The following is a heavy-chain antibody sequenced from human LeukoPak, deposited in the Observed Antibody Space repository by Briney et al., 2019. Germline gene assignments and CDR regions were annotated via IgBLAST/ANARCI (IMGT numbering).Heavy chain of an antibody. V-gene: IGHV3-15*01. D-gene: IGHD3-16*02. CDR1: GFTFSNAW. Sequence: PGGXLRLSCAASGFTFSNAWMRWVRQAPGKGVEWVGRIKRKTDGGTTDYAAQGKGKFTITREERKKKVYMKIHRQKNKDTNVYYCTTTLRLRLGELSLRPAMKDYWGQGTLVTVSS. CDR3: TTTLRLRLGELSLRPAMKDY. CDR2: IKRKTDGGTT. J-gene: IGHJ4*02.